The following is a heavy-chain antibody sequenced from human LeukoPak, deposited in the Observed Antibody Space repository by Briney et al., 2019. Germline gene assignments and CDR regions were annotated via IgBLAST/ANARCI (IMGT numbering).Heavy chain of an antibody. CDR1: AFTFSDFW. CDR3: ARWLELMRNFDW. J-gene: IGHJ4*02. Sequence: PGGSLTLSCLGSAFTFSDFWMSALRQAPGKGREGVAHIKQDGSEKDYVDALKGRFTISRDNAKNSLYLQMNSLRAEDTAVYYCARWLELMRNFDWWGQGTLVTVSS. V-gene: IGHV3-7*01. D-gene: IGHD5-24*01. CDR2: IKQDGSEK.